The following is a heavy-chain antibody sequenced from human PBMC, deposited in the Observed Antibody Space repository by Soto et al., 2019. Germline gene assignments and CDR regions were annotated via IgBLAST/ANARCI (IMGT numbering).Heavy chain of an antibody. CDR1: GFNFAGYW. CDR3: ARQSGMDV. CDR2: IFPGDSDT. Sequence: GESLKISCKTSGFNFAGYWIGWVRQMPGKGLEWLGIIFPGDSDTKYSPSFQGQVIISADKSIRTAYLQWSSLKASDTAIYYCARQSGMDVWGQGTTVTVSS. D-gene: IGHD5-12*01. J-gene: IGHJ6*02. V-gene: IGHV5-51*01.